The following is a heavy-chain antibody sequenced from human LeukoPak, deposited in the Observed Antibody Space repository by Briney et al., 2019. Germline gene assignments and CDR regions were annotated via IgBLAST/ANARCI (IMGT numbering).Heavy chain of an antibody. Sequence: GASVKVSCKASGGIFSSYAINWVRKAPGQGLEWMGGIIPIFGTANYAQKFQGRVTITADESTSTAYMELSSLRSEDTAVYYCARARITMVRGVHYYYYGMDVWGQGTTVTVSS. CDR1: GGIFSSYA. V-gene: IGHV1-69*13. CDR2: IIPIFGTA. D-gene: IGHD3-10*01. J-gene: IGHJ6*02. CDR3: ARARITMVRGVHYYYYGMDV.